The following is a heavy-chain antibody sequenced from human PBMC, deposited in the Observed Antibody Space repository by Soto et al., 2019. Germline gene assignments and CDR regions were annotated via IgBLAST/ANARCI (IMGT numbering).Heavy chain of an antibody. D-gene: IGHD3-3*01. CDR1: GGSISSGAYY. CDR3: VRVQVGVPDTPIDF. Sequence: QVQLQESGPGLVKPSQTLSLTCTVSGGSISSGAYYWGWIRQSPGRGLEWIGYISYGGSTDYNPSLKSRVTLLMDTSKNHFALQLSSVTAADTAVYYCVRVQVGVPDTPIDFWGQGTMVTVSS. J-gene: IGHJ4*02. CDR2: ISYGGST. V-gene: IGHV4-30-4*01.